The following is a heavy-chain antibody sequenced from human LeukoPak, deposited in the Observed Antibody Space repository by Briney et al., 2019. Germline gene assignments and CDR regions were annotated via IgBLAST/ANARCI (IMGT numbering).Heavy chain of an antibody. V-gene: IGHV4-34*01. Sequence: PSETLSLTCAVYGGSFSGYYWSWIRQPPGKGLEWIGEINHSGSTNYNPSLKSRVTISVDTSKNQFSLKLSSVTAADTAVYYCARRTYYDFWSGYPYGYFDYWGQGTLVTVSS. CDR3: ARRTYYDFWSGYPYGYFDY. CDR2: INHSGST. CDR1: GGSFSGYY. J-gene: IGHJ4*02. D-gene: IGHD3-3*01.